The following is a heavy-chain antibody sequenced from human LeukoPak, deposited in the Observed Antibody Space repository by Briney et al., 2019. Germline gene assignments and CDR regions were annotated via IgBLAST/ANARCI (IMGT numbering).Heavy chain of an antibody. J-gene: IGHJ6*03. Sequence: PGGSLRLSCAASGFTFSSYGMHWVRQAPGKGLEWVAFIRYDGSNKYYADSVKGRFTISRDNSKNTLYLQMNSLRAEDTAVYYCAKDSLLYYRYYYYYMDVWGKGTTVTVSS. D-gene: IGHD3-10*01. CDR1: GFTFSSYG. CDR3: AKDSLLYYRYYYYYMDV. V-gene: IGHV3-30*02. CDR2: IRYDGSNK.